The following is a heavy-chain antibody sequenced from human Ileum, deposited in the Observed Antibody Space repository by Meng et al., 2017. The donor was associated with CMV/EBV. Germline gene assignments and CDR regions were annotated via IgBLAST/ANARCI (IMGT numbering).Heavy chain of an antibody. CDR2: IKSKADGETT. D-gene: IGHD2-21*02. Sequence: GESLKISCAASGFTFSNAWISWVRQAPGKGLEWVGRIKSKADGETTDYAAPVKGRFSISRDDSKNTLYLQMNSLKSEDTAMYYCTSWGSIYCGGGDCYPWGQGTLVTVSS. V-gene: IGHV3-15*01. CDR1: GFTFSNAW. CDR3: TSWGSIYCGGGDCYP. J-gene: IGHJ5*02.